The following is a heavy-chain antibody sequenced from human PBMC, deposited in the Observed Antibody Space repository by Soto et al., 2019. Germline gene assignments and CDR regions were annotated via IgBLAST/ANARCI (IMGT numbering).Heavy chain of an antibody. CDR3: ARGDDSSGYYRYFDH. Sequence: SETLSLTCTVSGGSISSYYWSWIRQPPGKGLEWIGYIYYSGSTNYNPSLKSRVTISVDTSKNQFSLKLSSVTAADTAVYYCARGDDSSGYYRYFDHWGQGTLVTVSS. CDR2: IYYSGST. CDR1: GGSISSYY. V-gene: IGHV4-59*01. D-gene: IGHD3-22*01. J-gene: IGHJ4*02.